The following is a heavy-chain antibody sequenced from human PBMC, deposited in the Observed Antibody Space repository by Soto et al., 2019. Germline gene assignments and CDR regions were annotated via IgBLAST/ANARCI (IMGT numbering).Heavy chain of an antibody. CDR1: GDVFRSYG. CDR3: ARVRCFNGLCHTADYGMDV. V-gene: IGHV1-69*13. CDR2: IIPISGTT. Sequence: SVKVSCKASGDVFRSYGINWVRQAPGQGLEWMGGIIPISGTTNYAQKFQGRVAITADESTDTVYMELSGLRSEDTAVYFCARVRCFNGLCHTADYGMDVWGQGTTVTVSS. J-gene: IGHJ6*02. D-gene: IGHD2-8*01.